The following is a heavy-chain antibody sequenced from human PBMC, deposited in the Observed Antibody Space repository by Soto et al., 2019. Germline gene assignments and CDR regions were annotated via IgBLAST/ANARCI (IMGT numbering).Heavy chain of an antibody. CDR3: AKDAIDFWSGYYTAPMFFDY. Sequence: GGSLRLSCAASGFTFSSYAMSWVRQAPGKGLEWVSAISGSGGSTYYADSVKGRFTISRDNSKNTLYLQMNSLRAEDTAVYYCAKDAIDFWSGYYTAPMFFDYWGQGTLVTVSS. V-gene: IGHV3-23*01. CDR1: GFTFSSYA. CDR2: ISGSGGST. D-gene: IGHD3-3*01. J-gene: IGHJ4*02.